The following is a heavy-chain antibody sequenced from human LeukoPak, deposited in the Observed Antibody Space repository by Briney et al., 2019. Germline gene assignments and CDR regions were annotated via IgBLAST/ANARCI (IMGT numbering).Heavy chain of an antibody. V-gene: IGHV4-34*01. Sequence: SETLSLTCAVYGGSFSGYYWSWIRQPPGKGLEWIGEINHSGSTNYNPSLKSRVTISVDTSKNQFSLKLSSVTAADTAVYYCARGPYYYDSSGPYYYMDGWGKGTTVTVSS. CDR2: INHSGST. D-gene: IGHD3-22*01. J-gene: IGHJ6*03. CDR3: ARGPYYYDSSGPYYYMDG. CDR1: GGSFSGYY.